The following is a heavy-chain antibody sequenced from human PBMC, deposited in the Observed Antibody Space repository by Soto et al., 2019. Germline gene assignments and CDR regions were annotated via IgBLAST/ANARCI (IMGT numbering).Heavy chain of an antibody. Sequence: QVQLVESGGGVVQPGRSLRLSCAASGYTFTNYGMHWVRQAPGKGLEWVAVISYDGSDKYYADSVKGRFTISRDSSKNTWHLQMTDLRPEDTAVYYCANDRGGWLQFGSDGMDVWGQGTTLTVSS. CDR3: ANDRGGWLQFGSDGMDV. D-gene: IGHD5-12*01. CDR1: GYTFTNYG. V-gene: IGHV3-30*18. CDR2: ISYDGSDK. J-gene: IGHJ6*02.